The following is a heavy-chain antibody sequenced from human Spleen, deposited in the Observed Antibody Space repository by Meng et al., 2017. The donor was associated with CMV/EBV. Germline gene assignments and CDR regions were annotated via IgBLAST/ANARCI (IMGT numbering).Heavy chain of an antibody. CDR3: ARVVVVVPAATYNWFDP. Sequence: ASVKVSCKASGYTFTSYGITWVRQATGQGLEWRGWISAYNGHTNYAQKLQDRVTMTTDRSTNTAYIELRSLRSDDTAVYYCARVVVVVPAATYNWFDPWGQGTLVPLSS. CDR2: ISAYNGHT. D-gene: IGHD2-2*01. V-gene: IGHV1-18*01. J-gene: IGHJ5*02. CDR1: GYTFTSYG.